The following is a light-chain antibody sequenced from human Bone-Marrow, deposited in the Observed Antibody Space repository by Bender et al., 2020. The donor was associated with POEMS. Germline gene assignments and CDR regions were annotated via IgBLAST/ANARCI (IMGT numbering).Light chain of an antibody. CDR3: LSTDNSGVWV. Sequence: SSDLTQPPSVSVSPGQTARITCSGDALPRQFTYWFQQKPGQAPVLVIYKDVERPSGIPERFAGSTSGTTVTLTITGAQAEDEAGYYCLSTDNSGVWVFGGGTKLTV. CDR2: KDV. J-gene: IGLJ3*02. V-gene: IGLV3-25*03. CDR1: ALPRQF.